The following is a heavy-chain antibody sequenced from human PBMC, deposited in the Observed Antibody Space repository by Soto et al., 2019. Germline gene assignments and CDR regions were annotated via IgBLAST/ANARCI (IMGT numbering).Heavy chain of an antibody. CDR1: GFTFNSYA. CDR3: ARGGLSIVYIDY. V-gene: IGHV3-23*01. D-gene: IGHD1-26*01. CDR2: ISSSGVST. Sequence: EVQLLESGGTLVQPGGSLRLSCAASGFTFNSYAMSWVRQAPGKGLEWVSGISSSGVSTFYADSVKGRFTISRDNSKNTLHLQMDSLRAEDTAVYYCARGGLSIVYIDYWGQGTLVTVS. J-gene: IGHJ4*02.